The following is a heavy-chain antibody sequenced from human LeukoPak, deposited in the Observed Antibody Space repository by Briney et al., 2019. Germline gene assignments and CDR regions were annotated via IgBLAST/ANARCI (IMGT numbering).Heavy chain of an antibody. CDR3: VRPHHHYDTDTSVTTAFYFDY. CDR2: IYSGGST. CDR1: GASFSSTTYY. V-gene: IGHV4-39*01. J-gene: IGHJ4*02. Sequence: SETLSLTCNVSGASFSSTTYYWAWIRQPPGKGLEWIGSIYSGGSTFYNPSLMGRVTISVDTSKNQFSLKLNSVTAADTAVYFCVRPHHHYDTDTSVTTAFYFDYWGQGTLVTVSS. D-gene: IGHD3-16*01.